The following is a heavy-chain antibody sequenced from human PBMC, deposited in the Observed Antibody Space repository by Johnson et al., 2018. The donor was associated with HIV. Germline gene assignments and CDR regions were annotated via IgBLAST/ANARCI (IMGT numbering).Heavy chain of an antibody. V-gene: IGHV3-30*02. CDR3: AKERARVGATAPSGGMDFDI. CDR1: GFTFSSYG. J-gene: IGHJ3*02. Sequence: QVQLVESGGCVVQPGGSLRLSCAASGFTFSSYGMHWVRQAPGKGLEWVAFIRYDGSNKYYADSVKGRFTLPRDNSKTTLYLQMNSLRAEDTAVYYCAKERARVGATAPSGGMDFDIWGQGTMVIVSS. D-gene: IGHD1-26*01. CDR2: IRYDGSNK.